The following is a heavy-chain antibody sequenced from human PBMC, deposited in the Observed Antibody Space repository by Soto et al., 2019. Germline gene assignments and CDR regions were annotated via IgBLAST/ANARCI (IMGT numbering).Heavy chain of an antibody. CDR1: GFAFSSFV. D-gene: IGHD3-10*01. Sequence: EVQLLESGGGLVQPGGSLRLSCAASGFAFSSFVLNWVRQAPGKGLDWVSVISDSGATTYYSDSVKGRFTISRDNSKNMLYLEMNSLRANDTAIYYCAQDKGVRGATYLRYWGPGTLVTVSS. CDR3: AQDKGVRGATYLRY. V-gene: IGHV3-23*01. CDR2: ISDSGATT. J-gene: IGHJ4*02.